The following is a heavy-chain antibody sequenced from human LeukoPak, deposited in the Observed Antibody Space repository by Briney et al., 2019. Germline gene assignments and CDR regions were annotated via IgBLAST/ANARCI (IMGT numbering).Heavy chain of an antibody. D-gene: IGHD7-27*01. CDR3: ASSLTGDAFDI. CDR1: GGSISSGGYF. J-gene: IGHJ3*02. CDR2: IYNSGTT. Sequence: SQTLSLTCTVSGGSISSGGYFWSWIRQHPGKGLGWIGYIYNSGTTYYNPSLKSRVTISVDTSKNQFSLKLSSVTAADTAVYYCASSLTGDAFDIWGQGTMVTVSS. V-gene: IGHV4-30-4*08.